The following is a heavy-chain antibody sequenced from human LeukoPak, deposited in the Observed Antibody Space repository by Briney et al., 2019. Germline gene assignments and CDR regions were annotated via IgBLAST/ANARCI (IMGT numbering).Heavy chain of an antibody. V-gene: IGHV3-33*01. J-gene: IGHJ4*02. CDR1: GFTFRSYG. CDR2: IWYDGSNK. Sequence: PGRSLRLSCAASGFTFRSYGIHWVRQAPGKGLEWVAVIWYDGSNKYYADSAKSRFTISRDNSMNTLYLQMNSLRADDTAGYYCARDWEQWLALGYWGQGNLVTVSS. D-gene: IGHD6-19*01. CDR3: ARDWEQWLALGY.